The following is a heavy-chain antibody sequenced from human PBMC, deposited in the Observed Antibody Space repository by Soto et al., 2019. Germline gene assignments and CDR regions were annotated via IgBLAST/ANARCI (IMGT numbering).Heavy chain of an antibody. CDR2: IWYDGSKK. V-gene: IGHV3-33*01. CDR1: GFTFSSYG. CDR3: AREGSTSYDILAYFGMDV. D-gene: IGHD3-9*01. J-gene: IGHJ6*02. Sequence: QVRLVESGGGVVQPGRSLRLSCAASGFTFSSYGMHWVRQAPGKGLGWVAVIWYDGSKKYYADSVKGPFTISRDNSKNPLDLQMNRLRSEDTAVYYCAREGSTSYDILAYFGMDVWGQGTTVNVCS.